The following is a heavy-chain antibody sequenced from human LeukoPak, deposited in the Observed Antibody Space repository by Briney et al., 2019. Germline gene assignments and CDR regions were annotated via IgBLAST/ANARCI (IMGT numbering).Heavy chain of an antibody. D-gene: IGHD2-15*01. CDR3: ARVYCSGGSCDYYYYYGMDV. V-gene: IGHV4-61*01. J-gene: IGHJ6*02. Sequence: SETLSLTCTVSGGSVSSGSYYWSWIRQPPGKGLEWIGYIYYSGSTNYNPSLKSRVTISVDTSKNQFSLKLSSVTAADTAVYYCARVYCSGGSCDYYYYYGMDVWGQGTTVTVSS. CDR2: IYYSGST. CDR1: GGSVSSGSYY.